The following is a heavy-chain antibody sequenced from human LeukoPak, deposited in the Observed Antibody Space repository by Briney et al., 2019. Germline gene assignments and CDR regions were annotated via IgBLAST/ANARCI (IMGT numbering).Heavy chain of an antibody. CDR3: ARNKVAYSSKTCWFDP. J-gene: IGHJ5*02. Sequence: SETLSLTCAVYGGSFSGYYWSWIRQPPGKGLEWFGETNHSGSTNYNPSLKSRVTISVDTSKNQFSLKLSSVTAADTAVYYCARNKVAYSSKTCWFDPWGQGTLVTVSS. V-gene: IGHV4-34*01. CDR1: GGSFSGYY. D-gene: IGHD2-15*01. CDR2: TNHSGST.